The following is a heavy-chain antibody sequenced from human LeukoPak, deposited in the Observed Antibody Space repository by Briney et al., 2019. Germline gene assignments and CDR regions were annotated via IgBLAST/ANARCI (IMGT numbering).Heavy chain of an antibody. J-gene: IGHJ4*02. CDR3: ARDKVEGPTLFDY. CDR1: GFTFSTYW. CDR2: IKQDGSEI. D-gene: IGHD2-15*01. V-gene: IGHV3-7*01. Sequence: GGSLRLSCATSGFTFSTYWMSWVRQVPGKGLEWVANIKQDGSEIYYVDSVKGRFTISRDDAKNSLFLQMNNLRAEDTTIYYCARDKVEGPTLFDYWGQGTLVTVSS.